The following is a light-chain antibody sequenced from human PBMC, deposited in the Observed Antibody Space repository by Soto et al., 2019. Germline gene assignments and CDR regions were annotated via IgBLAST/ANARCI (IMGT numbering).Light chain of an antibody. V-gene: IGKV1-39*01. CDR3: QQTYTTPFT. Sequence: DIQMTQSPSSLSASVGDRVTITCRASQTINTYLHWYQQKPGKVPRLLIYVASTLQGGVPSRFSGIGSGTEFTLTINSLQPEDFASYFCQQTYTTPFTFGPGT. CDR1: QTINTY. J-gene: IGKJ3*01. CDR2: VAS.